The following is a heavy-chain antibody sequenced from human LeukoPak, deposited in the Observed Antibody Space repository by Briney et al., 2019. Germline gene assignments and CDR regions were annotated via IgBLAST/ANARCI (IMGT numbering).Heavy chain of an antibody. CDR3: ARSRDTIGTTSDY. CDR2: INPNSGTA. J-gene: IGHJ4*02. CDR1: GYSFSAHY. D-gene: IGHD3-10*01. Sequence: GASVKVSCKASGYSFSAHYMHWVRQAPGQGLEWMGWINPNSGTANFAQEFQGRVTMTRDTSTSTAYMELTILSSDDTALYYCARSRDTIGTTSDYWGQGTLVTVSS. V-gene: IGHV1-2*02.